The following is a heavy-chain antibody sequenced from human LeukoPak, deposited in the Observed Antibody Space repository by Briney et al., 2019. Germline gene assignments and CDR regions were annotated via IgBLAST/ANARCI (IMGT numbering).Heavy chain of an antibody. D-gene: IGHD1-26*01. V-gene: IGHV4-34*01. Sequence: SETLSLTCAVYGGSFSGYYWSWIRQPPGKGLEWIGEINHSGSTNYNPSLKSRVTISVDTSKNQFSLKLSSVTAADTAVYYCARQSRGWEPSFDIWGQGTMVTVSS. J-gene: IGHJ3*02. CDR1: GGSFSGYY. CDR3: ARQSRGWEPSFDI. CDR2: INHSGST.